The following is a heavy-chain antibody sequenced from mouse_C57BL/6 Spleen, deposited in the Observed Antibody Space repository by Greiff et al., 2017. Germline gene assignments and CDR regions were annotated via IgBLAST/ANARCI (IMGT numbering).Heavy chain of an antibody. CDR2: IYPGDGDT. CDR1: GYAFSSSW. J-gene: IGHJ2*01. Sequence: QVQLQQSGPELVKPGASVKISCKASGYAFSSSWMNWVKQRPGKGLEWIGRIYPGDGDTNYNGKLKGKATLTADKSSSTAYMQLSSLTSEDSAVYFCARDVITTVVAHFDYWGQGTTLTVSS. V-gene: IGHV1-82*01. D-gene: IGHD1-1*01. CDR3: ARDVITTVVAHFDY.